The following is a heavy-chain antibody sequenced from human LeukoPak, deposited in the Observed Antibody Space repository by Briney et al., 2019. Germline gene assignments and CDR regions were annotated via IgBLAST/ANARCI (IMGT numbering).Heavy chain of an antibody. Sequence: KPSETLSLTCTVSGGSISSHYWSWIRQPPGKGLEWIGYIYYSGSTNYNPSLKSRVTISVDTSKNQFSLKLSSVTAADTAVFYCARATVTTEGDYFDYWGQGTLVTVSS. CDR3: ARATVTTEGDYFDY. CDR1: GGSISSHY. D-gene: IGHD4-17*01. V-gene: IGHV4-59*11. J-gene: IGHJ4*02. CDR2: IYYSGST.